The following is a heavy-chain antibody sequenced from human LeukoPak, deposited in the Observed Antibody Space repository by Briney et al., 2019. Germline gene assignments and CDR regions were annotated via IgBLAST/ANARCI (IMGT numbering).Heavy chain of an antibody. D-gene: IGHD6-13*01. J-gene: IGHJ5*02. CDR2: IKQDGSEK. V-gene: IGHV3-7*01. CDR1: GFTFSSYW. Sequence: GGSLRLSCAASGFTFSSYWMSWVRQAPGKGLEWVANIKQDGSEKYYVDSVKGRFTISRDNAKNSLYLQMNSLRAEDTAVYYCARVYSSSWYCWFDPWGQGTLVTVSS. CDR3: ARVYSSSWYCWFDP.